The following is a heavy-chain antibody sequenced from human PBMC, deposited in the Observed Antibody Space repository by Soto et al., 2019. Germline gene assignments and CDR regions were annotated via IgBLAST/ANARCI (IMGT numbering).Heavy chain of an antibody. CDR1: GFTFTSSA. Sequence: GSSVKVSCKASGFTFTSSAVQWVRQARGQRLEWIGWIVVGSGNTNYAQKFQERVTITRDMSTSTAYMELSSLRSEDTAVYYCAAPSTSNHYYYYGMDVCGKGTTVTVS. CDR3: AAPSTSNHYYYYGMDV. D-gene: IGHD3-3*02. CDR2: IVVGSGNT. J-gene: IGHJ6*04. V-gene: IGHV1-58*01.